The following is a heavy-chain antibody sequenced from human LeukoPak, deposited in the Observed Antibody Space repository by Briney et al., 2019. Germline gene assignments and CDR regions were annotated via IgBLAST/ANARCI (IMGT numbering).Heavy chain of an antibody. CDR1: GYSIGSGYY. D-gene: IGHD3-16*01. Sequence: PSETLSLTCAVSGYSIGSGYYWGWIRQPPGKGLEWIGSIYHSGSTYYNPSLKSRVTISVDTSKNQFSLKLSSVTAADTAVYYCARADVWGQGFDYWGQGTLVTVSS. V-gene: IGHV4-38-2*01. CDR3: ARADVWGQGFDY. CDR2: IYHSGST. J-gene: IGHJ4*02.